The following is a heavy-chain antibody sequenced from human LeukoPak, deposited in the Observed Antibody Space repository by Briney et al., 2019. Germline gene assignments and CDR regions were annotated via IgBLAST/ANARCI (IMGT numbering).Heavy chain of an antibody. V-gene: IGHV4-39*01. J-gene: IGHJ4*02. D-gene: IGHD6-19*01. CDR3: ARRVSRWLAYFDY. Sequence: PSETLSLTCTVSGGSISSSSYYWGWIRQPPGKGLEWIGSIYYSGSTYYNPSLKSRVTISVDTSKNQFSLKLSSVTAADTAVYYCARRVSRWLAYFDYWGQGTLVTVSS. CDR2: IYYSGST. CDR1: GGSISSSSYY.